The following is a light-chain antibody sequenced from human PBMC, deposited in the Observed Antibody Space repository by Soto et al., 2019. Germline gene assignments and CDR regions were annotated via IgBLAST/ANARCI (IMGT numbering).Light chain of an antibody. V-gene: IGKV3-11*01. Sequence: EIVLTQSPATLSLSPGERATLSCRASQSVSSYLAWYQQKPGPAPRLLIYDASNRATGIPARFSGSGSGTDFTLTISSLEPEDFAVYYCQQRSNWLSITFGQGTRLEIK. J-gene: IGKJ5*01. CDR2: DAS. CDR1: QSVSSY. CDR3: QQRSNWLSIT.